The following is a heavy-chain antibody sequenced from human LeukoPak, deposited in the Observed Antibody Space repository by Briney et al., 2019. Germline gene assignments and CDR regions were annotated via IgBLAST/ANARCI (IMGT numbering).Heavy chain of an antibody. J-gene: IGHJ4*02. CDR2: ISYDGGNK. Sequence: QPGGSLRLSCAATGFTFSHYTMHWVRQAPGSGLEWVALISYDGGNKNYADSVKGRFTISRDNSKNTMYLHMNRLRAEDTAIYFCARGHYYGSGSYYKGGFDYWGQGTLVTVSS. CDR1: GFTFSHYT. CDR3: ARGHYYGSGSYYKGGFDY. D-gene: IGHD3-10*01. V-gene: IGHV3-30*01.